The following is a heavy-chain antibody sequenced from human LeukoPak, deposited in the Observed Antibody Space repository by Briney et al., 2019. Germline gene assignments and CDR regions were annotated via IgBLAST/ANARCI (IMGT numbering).Heavy chain of an antibody. V-gene: IGHV3-33*06. CDR3: AKDAGRSGSYYNPSIPDY. D-gene: IGHD3-10*01. Sequence: GGSLRLSCAASGFTFSSYGMHWVRQAPGKGLEWVAVIWYDGGNKYYADSVKGRFTISRDNSKNTLYLQMNSLRAEDTAVYYCAKDAGRSGSYYNPSIPDYWGQGTLVTVSS. CDR1: GFTFSSYG. J-gene: IGHJ4*02. CDR2: IWYDGGNK.